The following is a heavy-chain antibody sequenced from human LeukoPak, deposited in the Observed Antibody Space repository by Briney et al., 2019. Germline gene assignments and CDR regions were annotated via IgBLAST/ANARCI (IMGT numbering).Heavy chain of an antibody. CDR2: VWYDSSYK. CDR3: AREGVERTFPSNWFDP. CDR1: GFTLSSYG. V-gene: IGHV3-33*01. D-gene: IGHD3-3*02. J-gene: IGHJ5*02. Sequence: PGGSLRLSCAASGFTLSSYGMHWVRQSPGKGLEWVAVVWYDSSYKFYADSVKGRFIITRDNSKNMVYLQMNNLRVEDTAVYYCAREGVERTFPSNWFDPWGQGTLVTVSS.